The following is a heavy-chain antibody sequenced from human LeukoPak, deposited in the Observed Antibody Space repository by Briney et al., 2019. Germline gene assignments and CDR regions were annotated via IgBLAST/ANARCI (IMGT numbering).Heavy chain of an antibody. Sequence: SETLSLTCTVSGGSISSYYWSWIRQPPGKGLEWIGYIYYSGGTNYNPSLKSRVTISVDTSKNQFSLKLSSVTAADTAVYYCARTRSGYDPSAFDYWGQGTLVTISS. J-gene: IGHJ4*02. V-gene: IGHV4-59*08. CDR3: ARTRSGYDPSAFDY. CDR2: IYYSGGT. D-gene: IGHD3-22*01. CDR1: GGSISSYY.